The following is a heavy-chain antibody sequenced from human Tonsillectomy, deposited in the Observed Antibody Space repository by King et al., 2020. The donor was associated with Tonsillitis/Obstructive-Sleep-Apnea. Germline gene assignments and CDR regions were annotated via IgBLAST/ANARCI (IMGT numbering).Heavy chain of an antibody. CDR2: IYYSGST. CDR1: GGSISSYY. D-gene: IGHD4-17*01. CDR3: ATSPGGYGDYVDWYFDL. V-gene: IGHV4-59*01. J-gene: IGHJ2*01. Sequence: VQLQESGPGLVKPSETLSLTCTVSGGSISSYYWSWIRQPPGKGLEWIGYIYYSGSTNYNPSLKSRVTISVDTSKNQFSLKLSSVTAADTAVYYCATSPGGYGDYVDWYFDLWGRGTLVTVSS.